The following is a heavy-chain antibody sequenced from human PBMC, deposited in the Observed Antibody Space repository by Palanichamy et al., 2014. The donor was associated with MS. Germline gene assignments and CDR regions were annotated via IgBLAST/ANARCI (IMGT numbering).Heavy chain of an antibody. D-gene: IGHD4-17*01. CDR1: GGSFSGYY. V-gene: IGHV4-34*01. Sequence: QVQLQQWGAGLLKPSETLSLTCAVYGGSFSGYYWNWIRQSPGKGLEWIGEVNHSGSTNYNPSLKSRVTIPVDTSKNQFSLKLNSVTTADTAVYYCARDSLTTTYYYHGMDVWGQGTTATVSS. CDR2: VNHSGST. J-gene: IGHJ6*02. CDR3: ARDSLTTTYYYHGMDV.